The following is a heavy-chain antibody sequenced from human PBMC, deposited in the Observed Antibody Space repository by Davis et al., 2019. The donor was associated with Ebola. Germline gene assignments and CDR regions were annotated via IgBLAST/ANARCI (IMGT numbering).Heavy chain of an antibody. D-gene: IGHD2-15*01. CDR2: IKQDGSEK. CDR1: GFTFSRTW. CDR3: ARGRYCDY. J-gene: IGHJ4*02. Sequence: GGSLRLSCAASGFTFSRTWMSWVRQAPGKGLEWVANIKQDGSEKYYVDSVKGRFTISRDNSKNTLYLQMNSLRVEDTAVYYCARGRYCDYWGQGTLVTVSS. V-gene: IGHV3-7*04.